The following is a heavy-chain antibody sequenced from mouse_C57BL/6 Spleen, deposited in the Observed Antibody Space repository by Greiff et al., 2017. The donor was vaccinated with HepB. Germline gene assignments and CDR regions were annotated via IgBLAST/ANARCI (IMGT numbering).Heavy chain of an antibody. Sequence: EVKLQESGPGLVKPSQSLSLTCTVTGYSITSGYGWNWIRQFPGNKLEWMGYISYNGSTNYNPSLKSRISSTRDTSKNQFFLQLNSGTTEDTATYYCARTARIKYWGQGTTLTVSS. CDR1: GYSITSGYG. CDR2: ISYNGST. CDR3: ARTARIKY. J-gene: IGHJ2*01. D-gene: IGHD1-2*01. V-gene: IGHV3-2*02.